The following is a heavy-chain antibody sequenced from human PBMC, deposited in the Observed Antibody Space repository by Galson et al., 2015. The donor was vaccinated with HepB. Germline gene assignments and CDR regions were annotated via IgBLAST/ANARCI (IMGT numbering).Heavy chain of an antibody. CDR1: GFTVSSSY. J-gene: IGHJ4*02. Sequence: SLRLSCAASGFTVSSSYMNWVRQAPGKGLEWVSVIYGGGNTYYADSVKGRFPISRDNSKNTLYLQMNSLRADDTAVYYCAQLGTGYWGRGTLVTVSS. V-gene: IGHV3-53*01. D-gene: IGHD7-27*01. CDR3: AQLGTGY. CDR2: IYGGGNT.